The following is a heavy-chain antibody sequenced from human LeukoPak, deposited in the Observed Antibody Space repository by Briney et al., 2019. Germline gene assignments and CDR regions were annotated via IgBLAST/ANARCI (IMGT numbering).Heavy chain of an antibody. CDR1: GGSISSSGYY. CDR3: ARSRIAAAGFYYYYGMDV. V-gene: IGHV4-39*07. J-gene: IGHJ6*02. Sequence: SETLSLTCTVSGGSISSSGYYWGWIRQPPGKGLEWIGSIYYSGSTNYNPSLKSRVTISVDTSKNQFSLKLSSVTAADTAVYYCARSRIAAAGFYYYYGMDVWGQGTTVTVSS. CDR2: IYYSGST. D-gene: IGHD6-13*01.